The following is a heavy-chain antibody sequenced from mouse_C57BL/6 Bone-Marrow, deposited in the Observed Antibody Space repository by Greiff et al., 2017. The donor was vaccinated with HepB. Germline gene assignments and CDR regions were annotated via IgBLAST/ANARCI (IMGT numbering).Heavy chain of an antibody. Sequence: QVQLKESGAELARPGASVKMSCKASGYTFTSYTMHWVKQRPGQGLEWIGYINPSSGYTKYNQKFQDKATLTADKSSSTAYMQLSSLTSEDSAVSYWARSSITTVVGPSYWYFDVWGTGTTVTVSS. CDR2: INPSSGYT. CDR1: GYTFTSYT. D-gene: IGHD1-1*01. CDR3: ARSSITTVVGPSYWYFDV. V-gene: IGHV1-4*01. J-gene: IGHJ1*03.